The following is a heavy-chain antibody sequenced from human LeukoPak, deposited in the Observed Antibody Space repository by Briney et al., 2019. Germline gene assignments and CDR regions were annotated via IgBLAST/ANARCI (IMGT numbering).Heavy chain of an antibody. V-gene: IGHV3-7*03. CDR3: ATPPDYYDSSGYHQGGD. CDR2: IKQDGSKK. Sequence: GGSLRLSCAASGFTFSSYWMTWVRQAPGKGLEWVANIKQDGSKKNYVDSVKGRFTISRDNAKNSLYLQMNSLRAEDTAVYYCATPPDYYDSSGYHQGGDWRQGTLVTVSS. J-gene: IGHJ4*02. D-gene: IGHD3-22*01. CDR1: GFTFSSYW.